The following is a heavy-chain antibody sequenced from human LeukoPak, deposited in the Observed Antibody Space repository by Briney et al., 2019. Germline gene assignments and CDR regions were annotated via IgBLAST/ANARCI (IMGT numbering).Heavy chain of an antibody. CDR1: GGSVNGYY. D-gene: IGHD1-7*01. CDR3: ARDPPEDEWNSLDS. Sequence: SETLSLTCTVSGGSVNGYYWKWIRQAPGKGLEWIGFIHYSGLTVYSPSLQSRVSMSVDTSRNQFSLDLSSVTAADTALYYCARDPPEDEWNSLDSWGQGSLVTVSS. V-gene: IGHV4-59*02. J-gene: IGHJ4*02. CDR2: IHYSGLT.